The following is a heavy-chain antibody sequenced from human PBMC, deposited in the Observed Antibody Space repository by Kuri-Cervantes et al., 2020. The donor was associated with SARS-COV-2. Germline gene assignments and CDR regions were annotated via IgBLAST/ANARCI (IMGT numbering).Heavy chain of an antibody. Sequence: GESLKISCAASGFTFSSYAMHWVRQAPGKGLEWVAVISYDGSNKYYADSVKGRFTISRDNSKNTLYLQMNSLRDEDTAVYYCARGGFGVVQSDYWGQGTLVTVSS. CDR3: ARGGFGVVQSDY. D-gene: IGHD3-3*01. J-gene: IGHJ4*02. V-gene: IGHV3-30*07. CDR1: GFTFSSYA. CDR2: ISYDGSNK.